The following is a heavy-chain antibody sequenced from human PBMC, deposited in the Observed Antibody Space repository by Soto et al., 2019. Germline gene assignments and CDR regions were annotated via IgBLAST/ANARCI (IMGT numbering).Heavy chain of an antibody. CDR3: ARGKNYDSSGYYLLYYFDY. J-gene: IGHJ4*02. Sequence: SETLSLTCAVSGGSISSGGYSWSWIRQPPGKGLEWIGYIYHSGSTYYNPSLKSRVTISVDRSKNQFSLKLSSVTAADTAVYYCARGKNYDSSGYYLLYYFDYWGQGTLVTVSS. CDR1: GGSISSGGYS. V-gene: IGHV4-30-2*01. D-gene: IGHD3-22*01. CDR2: IYHSGST.